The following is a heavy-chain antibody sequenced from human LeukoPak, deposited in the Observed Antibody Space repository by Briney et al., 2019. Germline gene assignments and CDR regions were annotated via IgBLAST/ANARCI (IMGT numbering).Heavy chain of an antibody. V-gene: IGHV5-51*01. Sequence: GESLKISGKGFGYDFSNYWIGWVRQMPGKGLEWMGIIYPDDSDTRYSPSFEGQVTVSAAKSISTAYLQWSSLKTSDTAMYYCARRSSIGSPLFDYWGQGTLVTVSS. CDR3: ARRSSIGSPLFDY. J-gene: IGHJ4*02. CDR1: GYDFSNYW. CDR2: IYPDDSDT. D-gene: IGHD5/OR15-5a*01.